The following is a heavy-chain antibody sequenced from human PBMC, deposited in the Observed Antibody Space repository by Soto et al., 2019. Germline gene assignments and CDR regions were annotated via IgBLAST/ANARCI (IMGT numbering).Heavy chain of an antibody. CDR3: VWYGVFWSGFESQNYYGMDV. Sequence: GGSLRLPCAASGFTLSSYRMPWVRQAPGNGPVWVSRSDGSSTSYADSVKGRFTISRDNAKNTLYLQMNSLRAEDTAVYYCVWYGVFWSGFESQNYYGMDVWGQGTTVTVSS. V-gene: IGHV3-74*01. D-gene: IGHD3-3*01. J-gene: IGHJ6*02. CDR2: SDGSST. CDR1: GFTLSSYR.